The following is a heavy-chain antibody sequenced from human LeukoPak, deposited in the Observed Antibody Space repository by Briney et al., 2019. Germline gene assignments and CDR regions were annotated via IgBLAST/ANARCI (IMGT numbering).Heavy chain of an antibody. CDR1: GFTFSNLW. J-gene: IGHJ4*02. D-gene: IGHD5-12*01. CDR2: IKQDGSEK. Sequence: GGSLRLSCAASGFTFSNLWMSWVRQAPGEGLKWVANIKQDGSEKYYADSVKGRFTISRDNAKNSLYLQMNSLRAEDTAVYYCAREGGYSGYDFDYWGQGTLVTVSS. CDR3: AREGGYSGYDFDY. V-gene: IGHV3-7*03.